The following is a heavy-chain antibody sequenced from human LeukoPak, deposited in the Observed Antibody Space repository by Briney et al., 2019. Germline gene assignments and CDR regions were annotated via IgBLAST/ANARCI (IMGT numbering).Heavy chain of an antibody. Sequence: GGSLRLSCAASGFTFSSYAMSWVRQAPGKGLEWVSAISGSGGSTYYADSVKGRFTISRDNSKNTLYLQMNSLRAEDTAVYYCAKTRPRSGSYLSTGINFDYWGQGTLVTVSS. CDR1: GFTFSSYA. V-gene: IGHV3-23*01. J-gene: IGHJ4*02. D-gene: IGHD1-26*01. CDR3: AKTRPRSGSYLSTGINFDY. CDR2: ISGSGGST.